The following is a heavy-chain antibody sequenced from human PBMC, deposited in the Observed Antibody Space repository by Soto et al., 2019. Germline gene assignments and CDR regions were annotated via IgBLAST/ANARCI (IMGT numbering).Heavy chain of an antibody. J-gene: IGHJ4*02. Sequence: GGSLRLSCTASGFTFSSYAMSWVRQAPGKGLEWVSAISGSGGSTYYADSVKGRFTISRDNSKNTLYLQMNSLRAEATAVYSCANNRRVTMVRGVIDYWGQGTLVTVSS. CDR3: ANNRRVTMVRGVIDY. CDR2: ISGSGGST. CDR1: GFTFSSYA. D-gene: IGHD3-10*01. V-gene: IGHV3-23*01.